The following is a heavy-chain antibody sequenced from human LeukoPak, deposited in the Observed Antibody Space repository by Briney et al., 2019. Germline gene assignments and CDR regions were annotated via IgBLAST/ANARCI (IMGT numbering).Heavy chain of an antibody. CDR2: LNLDGSDK. J-gene: IGHJ4*02. V-gene: IGHV3-7*03. D-gene: IGHD1-1*01. Sequence: GGSLRLSCVVSGFTFSESWMSWVRQAPGKGLGWVASLNLDGSDKYYVNSVKGRFTISRDNAKNSLYLQMDSLRVEDTAVYYCAKGKRYPDYWGQGTLVTVSS. CDR1: GFTFSESW. CDR3: AKGKRYPDY.